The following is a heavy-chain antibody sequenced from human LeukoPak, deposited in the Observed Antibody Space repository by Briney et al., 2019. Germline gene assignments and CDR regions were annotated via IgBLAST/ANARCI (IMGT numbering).Heavy chain of an antibody. V-gene: IGHV1-8*01. D-gene: IGHD1-26*01. Sequence: ASVKVSCKASGYTFTSYDINWVRQATGQGLEWMGWMNPNSGNTGYAQKFQGRVTMTRNTSISTAYMELSSLRSEDTAVYYCARGLQGNSGSYQSIFDYWGQGTLVTVSS. CDR1: GYTFTSYD. J-gene: IGHJ4*02. CDR2: MNPNSGNT. CDR3: ARGLQGNSGSYQSIFDY.